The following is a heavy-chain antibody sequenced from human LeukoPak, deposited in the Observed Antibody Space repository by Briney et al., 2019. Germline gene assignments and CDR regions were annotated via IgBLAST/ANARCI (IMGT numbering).Heavy chain of an antibody. J-gene: IGHJ4*02. CDR2: ISYTGTT. Sequence: SETLSLTCTVSGGSISSYYWSWIRQTPGKGLEWIGYISYTGTTNYNPSLKSRVTISVDTSKNQFSLKLSSVSAADTAVYYCARSDYTNYFDNWGQGTLVTVSS. D-gene: IGHD4-11*01. CDR1: GGSISSYY. V-gene: IGHV4-59*08. CDR3: ARSDYTNYFDN.